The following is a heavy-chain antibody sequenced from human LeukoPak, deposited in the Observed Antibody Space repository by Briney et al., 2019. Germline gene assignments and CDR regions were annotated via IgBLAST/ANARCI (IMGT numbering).Heavy chain of an antibody. Sequence: GGSLRLSCAASGFTFDDYAMHWVRQAPGKGLEWVSGISWNSGSIGYADSVKGRFTISRDNAKNSLYLQMNSLRAEDTALYYCAKAYYYDSSGYFDYWGRGTLVTVSS. CDR1: GFTFDDYA. V-gene: IGHV3-9*01. D-gene: IGHD3-22*01. J-gene: IGHJ4*02. CDR2: ISWNSGSI. CDR3: AKAYYYDSSGYFDY.